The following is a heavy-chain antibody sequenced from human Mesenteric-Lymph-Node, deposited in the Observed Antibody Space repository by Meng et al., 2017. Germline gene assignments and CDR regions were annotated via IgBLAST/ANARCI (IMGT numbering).Heavy chain of an antibody. CDR3: AKGIVDGYGGDSGFDP. D-gene: IGHD5-18*01. V-gene: IGHV1-2*06. J-gene: IGHJ5*02. CDR2: RNANRGDT. Sequence: QVQLVQSGAEVQKPGASVKVSCKASGYTFTDYYMQWVRQAPGQGLEGRGRRNANRGDTKYAQKFQGRVTMTRDTSINKAYMELSRLTSSDTAVYYCAKGIVDGYGGDSGFDPWGQGTLVTVSS. CDR1: GYTFTDYY.